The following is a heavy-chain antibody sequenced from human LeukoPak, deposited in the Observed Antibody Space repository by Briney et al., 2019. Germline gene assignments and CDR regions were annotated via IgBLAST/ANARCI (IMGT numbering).Heavy chain of an antibody. Sequence: SETLSLTCAVYGGSFSGYYWSWIRQPPGKGLEWIGEINHSGSTNYNPSLKSRVTISVDTSKNQFSLKLSSVTAADTAVYYCARRTYYYDSSGYYLTYYFDYWGQGTLVTVSS. CDR3: ARRTYYYDSSGYYLTYYFDY. CDR1: GGSFSGYY. D-gene: IGHD3-22*01. CDR2: INHSGST. V-gene: IGHV4-34*01. J-gene: IGHJ4*02.